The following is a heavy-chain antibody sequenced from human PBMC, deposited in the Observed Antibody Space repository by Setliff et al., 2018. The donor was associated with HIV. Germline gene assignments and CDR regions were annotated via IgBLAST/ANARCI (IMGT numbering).Heavy chain of an antibody. Sequence: ASVKVSCKTSGYMFIAYGMSWVRQAPGQGLEWMGWISTYNGNTNYAQKFQGRVIITRNTSISTAYMELSSLRSEDTAVYYCAREPGRGSSWYVGFSYYYYYMDVWGKGTTVTVSS. J-gene: IGHJ6*03. CDR2: ISTYNGNT. CDR1: GYMFIAYG. CDR3: AREPGRGSSWYVGFSYYYYYMDV. V-gene: IGHV1-18*01. D-gene: IGHD6-13*01.